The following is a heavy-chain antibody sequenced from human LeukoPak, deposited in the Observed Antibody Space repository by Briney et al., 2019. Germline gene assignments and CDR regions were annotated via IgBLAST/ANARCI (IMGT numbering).Heavy chain of an antibody. V-gene: IGHV1-58*01. Sequence: SVKVSCKASGFTFTSSAVQWVRQARGRRLEWIGWIVVGSGNTNYAQKFQERATITRDMSTSTAYMELSSLRSEDTAVYYCAATTMNVAASGAFDIWGQGTMVTVSS. D-gene: IGHD3-10*01. J-gene: IGHJ3*02. CDR3: AATTMNVAASGAFDI. CDR1: GFTFTSSA. CDR2: IVVGSGNT.